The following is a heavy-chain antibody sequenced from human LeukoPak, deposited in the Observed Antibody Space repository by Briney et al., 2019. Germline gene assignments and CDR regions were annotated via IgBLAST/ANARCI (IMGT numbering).Heavy chain of an antibody. CDR2: IRSKAYGGTT. CDR1: GFTFGDYA. CDR3: TRAGVAVAGTRVDY. D-gene: IGHD6-19*01. V-gene: IGHV3-49*04. Sequence: GGSLRLSCTASGFTFGDYAMSWVRQAPGKGLEWGGFIRSKAYGGTTEYAASVKGRFTISRDDSKSIAYLQMNSLKTEDTAVYYCTRAGVAVAGTRVDYWGQGTLVTVSS. J-gene: IGHJ4*02.